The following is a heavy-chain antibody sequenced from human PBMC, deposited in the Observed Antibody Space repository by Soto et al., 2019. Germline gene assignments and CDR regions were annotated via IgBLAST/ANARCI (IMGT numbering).Heavy chain of an antibody. J-gene: IGHJ4*02. V-gene: IGHV3-21*01. CDR2: ISTSSTYK. CDR1: GFTFSSYS. D-gene: IGHD2-2*01. CDR3: ARVSGECSSTSCYVPFEY. Sequence: GGSLRLSCAASGFTFSSYSMNRVRQAPGKGLEWVSSISTSSTYKYYADSVKGRFTTSRDNAKNSLCLQMNSLRAEDTAVFYWARVSGECSSTSCYVPFEYWGQGTPVTVSS.